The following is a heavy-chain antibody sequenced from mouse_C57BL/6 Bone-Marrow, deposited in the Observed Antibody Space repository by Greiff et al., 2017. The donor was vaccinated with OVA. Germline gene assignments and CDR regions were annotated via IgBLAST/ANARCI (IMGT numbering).Heavy chain of an antibody. CDR2: IDPSDSYT. CDR1: GYTFTSYW. CDR3: ASSNYDSGACFAY. D-gene: IGHD2-4*01. V-gene: IGHV1-69*01. Sequence: QVKLQQPGAELVMPGASVKLSCKASGYTFTSYWMHWVKQRPGQGLEWIGAIDPSDSYTNYNQKFKGKSTLTVDKSSSTAYMQLSSLTSEDSAVYYYASSNYDSGACFAYWGQGTLVTVAA. J-gene: IGHJ3*01.